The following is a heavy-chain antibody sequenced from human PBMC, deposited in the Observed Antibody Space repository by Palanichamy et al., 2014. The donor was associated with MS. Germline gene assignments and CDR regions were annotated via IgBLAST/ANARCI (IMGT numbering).Heavy chain of an antibody. CDR2: ISYDGGTQ. V-gene: IGHV3-30*14. D-gene: IGHD5-12*01. CDR3: ARGSPLGLGYSGYVES. CDR1: GFTFTSYA. Sequence: VQLMESGGGVVQPGGSLTLSCAASGFTFTSYAMHWVRQAPGKGLEWVAFISYDGGTQYYADSVKGRLTISREDSKNTLFLQMNTLRLEDTAVYYCARGSPLGLGYSGYVESWGQGTLVTVSS. J-gene: IGHJ4*03.